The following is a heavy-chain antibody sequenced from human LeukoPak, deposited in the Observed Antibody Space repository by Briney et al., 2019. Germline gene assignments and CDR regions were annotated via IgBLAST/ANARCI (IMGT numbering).Heavy chain of an antibody. Sequence: GGSLRLSCAASGFTFSSYGMHWVRQAPGKGRGWVAVISYDGSNKYYADSVKGRFTISRDNSKNTLYLQMNSLRAEDTAVYYCAKLGSGRSDDAFDIWGQGTMVTVSS. V-gene: IGHV3-30*18. J-gene: IGHJ3*02. CDR2: ISYDGSNK. D-gene: IGHD3-10*01. CDR3: AKLGSGRSDDAFDI. CDR1: GFTFSSYG.